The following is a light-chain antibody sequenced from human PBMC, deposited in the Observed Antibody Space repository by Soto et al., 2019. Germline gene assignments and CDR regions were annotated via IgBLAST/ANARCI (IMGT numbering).Light chain of an antibody. J-gene: IGKJ4*01. CDR1: QGLGNF. V-gene: IGKV1-27*01. CDR2: AAS. CDR3: QKYGTAPFT. Sequence: DIQMTQSPSSLSASIGDRVTMTCRASQGLGNFLAWYQQKPGQVPKVLIYAASTLQSGVPSRFSGSGSGTDYTLTISSLPPEDAATYYCQKYGTAPFTFGGGTKVEIK.